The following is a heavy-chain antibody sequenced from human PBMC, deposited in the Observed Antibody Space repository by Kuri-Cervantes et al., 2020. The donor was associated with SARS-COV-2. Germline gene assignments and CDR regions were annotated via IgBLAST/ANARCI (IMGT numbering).Heavy chain of an antibody. CDR3: ARGYSYGYAVLDAFDI. CDR2: ISSSSTI. J-gene: IGHJ3*02. CDR1: GFTFSSYE. D-gene: IGHD5-18*01. Sequence: GGSLRLSCAASGFTFSSYEMNWVRQAPGKGLEWVSYISSSSTIYYADSVKGRFTISRDNAKNSLYLQMNSLRAEDTAVYYCARGYSYGYAVLDAFDIWGQGTMVTVSS. V-gene: IGHV3-48*03.